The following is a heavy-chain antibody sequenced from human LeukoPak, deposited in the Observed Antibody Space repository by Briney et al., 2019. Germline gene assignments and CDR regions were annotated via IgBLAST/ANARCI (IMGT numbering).Heavy chain of an antibody. CDR2: INHSGST. D-gene: IGHD3-22*01. Sequence: SETLSLTCAVYGGSFNGYYWSWIRQPPGKGLEWIGEINHSGSTNYNPSLKSRVTISVDTSKNQFSLKLSSVTAADTAVYYCARRSGYFVLLYYFDYWGQGTLVTVSS. CDR3: ARRSGYFVLLYYFDY. V-gene: IGHV4-34*01. CDR1: GGSFNGYY. J-gene: IGHJ4*02.